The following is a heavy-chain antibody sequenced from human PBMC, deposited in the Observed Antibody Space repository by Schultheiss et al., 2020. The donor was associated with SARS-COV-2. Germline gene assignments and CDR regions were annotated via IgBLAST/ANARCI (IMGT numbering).Heavy chain of an antibody. CDR3: ARGRGSSLDY. D-gene: IGHD6-6*01. CDR1: GGSISGYY. V-gene: IGHV4-59*01. CDR2: IYYSGST. J-gene: IGHJ4*02. Sequence: SETLSLTCIVSGGSISGYYWSWIRQPPGKGLEWIGYIYYSGSTNYKPSLKSRVTISVDTSKNQFSLKLSSVTAADTAVYYCARGRGSSLDYWGQGTLVTVS.